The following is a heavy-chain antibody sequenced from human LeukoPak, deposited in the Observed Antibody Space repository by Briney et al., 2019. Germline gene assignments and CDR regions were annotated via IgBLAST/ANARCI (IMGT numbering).Heavy chain of an antibody. J-gene: IGHJ4*02. D-gene: IGHD1-26*01. Sequence: GASVKVSCKASGGTFSSYAISWVRQAPGQGLEWMGRIIPIFGTANYAQKFQGRVTITTDESTSTAYMELSSLRSEDTAVYYCARSGRDIVRAEDVDYWGQGTLVTVSS. CDR1: GGTFSSYA. CDR2: IIPIFGTA. V-gene: IGHV1-69*05. CDR3: ARSGRDIVRAEDVDY.